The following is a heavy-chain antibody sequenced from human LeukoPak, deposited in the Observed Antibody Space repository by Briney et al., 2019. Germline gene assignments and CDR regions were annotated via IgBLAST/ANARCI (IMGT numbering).Heavy chain of an antibody. CDR2: IYHSGST. CDR3: ARLYINYYMDV. CDR1: GYSISSGYY. Sequence: SETLSLTCAVSGYSISSGYYWGWIRQPPGKGLEWIGSIYHSGSTYYNPSLKSRVTISVDTSKNQLSLKLSSVTAADTAVYYCARLYINYYMDVWGKGTTVTVSS. J-gene: IGHJ6*03. D-gene: IGHD1-14*01. V-gene: IGHV4-38-2*01.